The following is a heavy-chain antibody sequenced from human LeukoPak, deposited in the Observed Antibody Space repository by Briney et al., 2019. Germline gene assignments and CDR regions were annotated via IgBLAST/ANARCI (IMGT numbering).Heavy chain of an antibody. J-gene: IGHJ3*02. CDR1: GFTFSSYA. CDR2: ISGSGGST. D-gene: IGHD2-15*01. CDR3: AKGAVVVVAATEAFDI. Sequence: GGSLRLSCAASGFTFSSYAMSWVRQAPGKGLEWVSAISGSGGSTYYADSVKGRFTISRDNSKNTLYLQMNSLRAEDTAVYYCAKGAVVVVAATEAFDIWGQGTMVTVSS. V-gene: IGHV3-23*01.